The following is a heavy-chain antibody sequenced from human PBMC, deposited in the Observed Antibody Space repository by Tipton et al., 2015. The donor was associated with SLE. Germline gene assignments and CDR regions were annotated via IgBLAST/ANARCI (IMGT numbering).Heavy chain of an antibody. CDR2: ISGGGGST. J-gene: IGHJ4*02. V-gene: IGHV3-23*01. CDR3: AKVRWELPDDY. CDR1: GFTFSSYA. Sequence: SLRLSCAASGFTFSSYAMGWVRQAPGKGLEWVSAISGGGGSTYYADSVKGRFTISRDNSKNTLYLQMNSLRAEDTAVYYCAKVRWELPDDYWGQGTLVTVSS. D-gene: IGHD1-26*01.